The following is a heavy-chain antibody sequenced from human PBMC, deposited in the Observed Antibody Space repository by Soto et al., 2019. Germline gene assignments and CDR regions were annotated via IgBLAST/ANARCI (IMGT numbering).Heavy chain of an antibody. CDR1: GFTFSDAW. J-gene: IGHJ5*02. CDR3: ITLIPTCKCELGP. V-gene: IGHV3-15*05. D-gene: IGHD1-26*01. CDR2: IKSKTNGGTT. Sequence: PGGSLRLSCVASGFTFSDAWMSWVRQAPGKGLEWVGRIKSKTNGGTTDYAGPVKGRFTISREDSKRKLYVQMNSLKTEDTAIYYCITLIPTCKCELGPSGTGTLVTVSS.